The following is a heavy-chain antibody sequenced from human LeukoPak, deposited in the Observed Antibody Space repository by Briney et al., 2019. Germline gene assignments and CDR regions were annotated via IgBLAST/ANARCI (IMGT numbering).Heavy chain of an antibody. V-gene: IGHV3-15*01. Sequence: GGSLRLSCTASGLTFSTAWMSWVRQAPGKGLEWIGHIRGKADGGTPDYAAPVKGKFTISRDDSKSTLFLQMDSLQIEDTAVYYCTTARRASSSLDYWGQGTLVTVSS. CDR3: TTARRASSSLDY. CDR2: IRGKADGGTP. J-gene: IGHJ4*02. CDR1: GLTFSTAW. D-gene: IGHD5-24*01.